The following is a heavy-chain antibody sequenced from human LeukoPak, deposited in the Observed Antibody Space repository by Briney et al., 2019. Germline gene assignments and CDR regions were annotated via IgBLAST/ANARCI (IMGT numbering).Heavy chain of an antibody. J-gene: IGHJ4*02. D-gene: IGHD5-18*01. V-gene: IGHV3-23*01. CDR1: GFAFSSYA. Sequence: PGGSLRLSCAASGFAFSSYAMSWVRQAPGKGLEWVSAISGSGGSTYYADSVKGRFTISRDNSKNTLYLQMNSLRAEDTAVYYCAKDARGYSARRAFDYWGQGTLVTVSS. CDR2: ISGSGGST. CDR3: AKDARGYSARRAFDY.